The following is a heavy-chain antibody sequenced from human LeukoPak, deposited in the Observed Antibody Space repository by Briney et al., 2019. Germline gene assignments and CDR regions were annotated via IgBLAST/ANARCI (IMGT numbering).Heavy chain of an antibody. V-gene: IGHV3-7*03. CDR3: ARSIPYGTTWYGRSDY. J-gene: IGHJ4*02. Sequence: GGSLRLPCAASGFPFSSYSMTWVRQAPGKGLEWVANIKPDGTTKFYVDSVKGRFTISRDNALNSLYLQMNSLRAEDTAIYYCARSIPYGTTWYGRSDYWGQGTLVTVSS. CDR1: GFPFSSYS. CDR2: IKPDGTTK. D-gene: IGHD6-13*01.